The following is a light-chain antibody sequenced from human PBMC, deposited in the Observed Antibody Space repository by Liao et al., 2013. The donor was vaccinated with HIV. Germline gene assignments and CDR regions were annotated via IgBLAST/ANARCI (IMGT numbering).Light chain of an antibody. V-gene: IGLV3-1*01. CDR1: KLGDKY. CDR3: QAWDSGTALYT. J-gene: IGLJ1*01. CDR2: YDT. Sequence: SYELTQPPSVSVSPGQTASITCSGDKLGDKYACWYQQKPGQSPVLVVYYDTGRPSGIPERFSGSNSGNTATLSISRVEAGDEADYYCQAWDSGTALYTFGTGTKVTVL.